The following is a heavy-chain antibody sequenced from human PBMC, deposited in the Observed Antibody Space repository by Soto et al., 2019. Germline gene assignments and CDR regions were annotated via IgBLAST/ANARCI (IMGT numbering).Heavy chain of an antibody. J-gene: IGHJ6*03. CDR1: GGSVCSYY. CDR2: IYYSGST. CDR3: AREVKNPYYYYYYMDV. D-gene: IGHD3-10*01. Sequence: LETLSLPWTVSGGSVCSYYLGWIRQPPGKGLEWIGYIYYSGSTNYNPSLKSRVTISVDTSKNQFSLKLSSVTAADTAVYYCAREVKNPYYYYYYMDVWGKGTTVTVSS. V-gene: IGHV4-59*02.